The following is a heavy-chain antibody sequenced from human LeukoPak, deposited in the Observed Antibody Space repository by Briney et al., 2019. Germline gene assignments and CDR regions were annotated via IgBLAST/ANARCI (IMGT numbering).Heavy chain of an antibody. CDR1: GYSISSGYY. CDR3: ARSSWYPNYYYYYGMDV. CDR2: IHHSGST. V-gene: IGHV4-38-2*02. J-gene: IGHJ6*02. D-gene: IGHD6-13*01. Sequence: PSETLSLTCTVSGYSISSGYYWGWIRQPPGKGLEWIGSIHHSGSTYYNPSLRSRVTISVDTSKNQFSLKLSSATAADTAVYYCARSSWYPNYYYYYGMDVWGQGTTVTVSS.